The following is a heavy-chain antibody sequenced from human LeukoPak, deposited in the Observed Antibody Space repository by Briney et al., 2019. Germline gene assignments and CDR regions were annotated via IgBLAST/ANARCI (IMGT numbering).Heavy chain of an antibody. J-gene: IGHJ6*03. CDR3: AKSQLGGLYYYYMDV. Sequence: GGSLRLSCAASGFTFSSYGMHWVRQAPGKGLEWVAFIRYDGSNKYYADSVKGRFTISRDNSKNTLYLQMNSLRAEDTAVYYCAKSQLGGLYYYYMDVWGKGTTVTVSS. D-gene: IGHD3-16*01. V-gene: IGHV3-30*02. CDR1: GFTFSSYG. CDR2: IRYDGSNK.